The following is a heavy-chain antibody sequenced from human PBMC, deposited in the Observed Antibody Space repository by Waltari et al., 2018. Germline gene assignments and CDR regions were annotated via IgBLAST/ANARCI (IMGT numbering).Heavy chain of an antibody. Sequence: QVQLVQSGAEVKKPGASVKVSCKASGYTFTSYAMHWVRQAPGQRLEWMGWINGGNGNKKYSQKFQGRVTITRDTSASTAYMELSSLRSEDTAVYYCARYRESSSWHYYYYYGMDVWGQGTTVTVSS. D-gene: IGHD6-13*01. CDR1: GYTFTSYA. V-gene: IGHV1-3*01. CDR3: ARYRESSSWHYYYYYGMDV. J-gene: IGHJ6*02. CDR2: INGGNGNK.